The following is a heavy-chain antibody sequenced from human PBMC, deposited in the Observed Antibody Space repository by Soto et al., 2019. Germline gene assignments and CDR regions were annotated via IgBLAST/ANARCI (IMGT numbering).Heavy chain of an antibody. V-gene: IGHV1-8*01. CDR3: ARMETFGALNWFDP. Sequence: SVKVSCKASGYSFTNNDVSWVRQATGQGLEWMGWMNPGSGDTGYAQKIQGRVTMTRDIAIATAYMELSSLRSDDTAIYYCARMETFGALNWFDPWGQGTRVTVYS. CDR2: MNPGSGDT. D-gene: IGHD3-16*01. CDR1: GYSFTNND. J-gene: IGHJ5*02.